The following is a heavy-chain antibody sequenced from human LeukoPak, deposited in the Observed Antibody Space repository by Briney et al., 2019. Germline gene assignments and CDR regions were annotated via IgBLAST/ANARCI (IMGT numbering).Heavy chain of an antibody. V-gene: IGHV4-39*07. D-gene: IGHD1-26*01. Sequence: PSETLSLTCTVSGDSISNSRSYWVWIRQPPGKGLEWIGNIYYTTGSTNYNPSLKSRVTISIDMSKNQFSLSLTSVTAADTAVYYCARKREGPATGNDCWGQGTLVTVS. J-gene: IGHJ4*02. CDR2: IYYTTGST. CDR1: GDSISNSRSY. CDR3: ARKREGPATGNDC.